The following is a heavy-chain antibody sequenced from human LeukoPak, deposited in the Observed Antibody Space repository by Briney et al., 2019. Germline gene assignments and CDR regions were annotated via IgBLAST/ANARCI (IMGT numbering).Heavy chain of an antibody. CDR3: ARAGIAVAGPTPYNWFDP. CDR2: ISAYNGNT. CDR1: GGTFISYA. Sequence: ASVKVSCKASGGTFISYAISWVRQAPGQGLEWMGWISAYNGNTNYAQKLQGRVTMTTDTSTSTAYMELRSLRSDDTAVYYCARAGIAVAGPTPYNWFDPWGQGTLVTVSS. D-gene: IGHD6-19*01. J-gene: IGHJ5*02. V-gene: IGHV1-18*01.